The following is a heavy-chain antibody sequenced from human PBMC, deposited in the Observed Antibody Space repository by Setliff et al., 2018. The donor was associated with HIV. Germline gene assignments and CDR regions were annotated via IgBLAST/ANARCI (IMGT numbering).Heavy chain of an antibody. D-gene: IGHD7-27*01. V-gene: IGHV4-61*02. Sequence: SETLSLTCTVSGGSISGGSYYWSWIRQPAGKGLEWLGRIYPSGNTHYSPSLTSRVTISVDTSKNQFSLKLSSVTAADTAVYYCAREYWGNAFDIWGQGTMVTVSS. CDR3: AREYWGNAFDI. CDR2: IYPSGNT. CDR1: GGSISGGSYY. J-gene: IGHJ3*02.